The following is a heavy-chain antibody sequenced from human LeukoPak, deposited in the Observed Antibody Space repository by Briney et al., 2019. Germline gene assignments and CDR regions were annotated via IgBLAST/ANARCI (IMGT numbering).Heavy chain of an antibody. V-gene: IGHV4-31*03. J-gene: IGHJ4*02. CDR2: IYYSGST. D-gene: IGHD2-15*01. CDR3: AGWNTQTLSGGSAAGFDY. CDR1: GGSISTGGYY. Sequence: SQTLSLTCTVSGGSISTGGYYWSWIRQHPGKGLEWIGYIYYSGSTYYNPSLKSRVTISVDTSYNQFSLELSSVTAADTAIYYCAGWNTQTLSGGSAAGFDYWGQGTLVTVSS.